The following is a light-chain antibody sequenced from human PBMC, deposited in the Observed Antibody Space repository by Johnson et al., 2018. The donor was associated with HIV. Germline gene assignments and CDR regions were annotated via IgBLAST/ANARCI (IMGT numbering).Light chain of an antibody. V-gene: IGLV1-51*01. CDR3: GTWDSSLSASV. J-gene: IGLJ1*01. CDR1: SSNIGNNY. CDR2: DNN. Sequence: QSVLTQPPSVSAAPGQKVTISCSGSSSNIGNNYVSWYQQLPGTAPKLLIYDNNKRPSGIPDRFSGSKSGTSATLGITGLQTGDEADYYCGTWDSSLSASVIGTGTKFTV.